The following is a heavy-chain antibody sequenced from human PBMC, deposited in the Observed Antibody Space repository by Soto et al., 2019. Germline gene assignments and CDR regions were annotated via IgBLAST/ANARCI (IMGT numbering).Heavy chain of an antibody. CDR3: GRSSSMLGAGWSDS. CDR2: VSGYNYNT. Sequence: QVQLEQSGPEVKKSGASVKVSCKASGYSFRSYGINWVRQAPGQGLEWIGWVSGYNYNTKYAQKIQGRITVTTDTSTNTAYMELRSLRSDDTAVYYCGRSSSMLGAGWSDSWGRGTLVTVSS. J-gene: IGHJ5*01. V-gene: IGHV1-18*01. CDR1: GYSFRSYG. D-gene: IGHD2-8*01.